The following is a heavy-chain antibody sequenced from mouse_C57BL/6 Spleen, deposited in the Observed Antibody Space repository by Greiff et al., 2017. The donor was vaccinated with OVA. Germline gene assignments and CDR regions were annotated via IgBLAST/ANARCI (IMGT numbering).Heavy chain of an antibody. CDR3: ERRGYYGPYYAMDY. CDR2: IYPSDSET. D-gene: IGHD1-2*01. CDR1: GYTFPSYW. Sequence: QVQLKQPGAELVRPGSSVKLSCKASGYTFPSYWMDWVKQRPGQGLEWIGNIYPSDSETHYNQKFKDKATLTVDKSSSTAYMQLRSLTSEDSEVYDCERRGYYGPYYAMDYWGQGTSVTVSS. J-gene: IGHJ4*01. V-gene: IGHV1-61*01.